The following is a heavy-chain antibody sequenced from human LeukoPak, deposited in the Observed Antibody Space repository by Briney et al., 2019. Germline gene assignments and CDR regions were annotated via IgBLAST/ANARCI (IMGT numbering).Heavy chain of an antibody. CDR1: GYSISTGYY. CDR3: ARDGRRRTYSAYDGDNWFDP. V-gene: IGHV4-38-2*02. J-gene: IGHJ5*02. CDR2: VFHSGST. D-gene: IGHD5-12*01. Sequence: PSETLSLTCTVSGYSISTGYYWGWIRPPPGKGLEWIGSVFHSGSTYYNPSLKSRVTISVDTSKNQFSLKVTSVTAADTAVYYCARDGRRRTYSAYDGDNWFDPWGQGTLVTVSS.